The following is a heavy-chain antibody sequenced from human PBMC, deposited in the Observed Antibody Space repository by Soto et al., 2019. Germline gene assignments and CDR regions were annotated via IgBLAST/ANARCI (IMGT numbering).Heavy chain of an antibody. D-gene: IGHD3-16*01. Sequence: PGGSLRLSCAVSGLDVSGNYMTWVRQAPGKGLEWVSVIYSGGSTYYADSVKGRFTISRDNAKNSLFLQMNNLRAEDTGVYYCASLGRHGWGQGTTVTVSS. J-gene: IGHJ6*02. CDR3: ASLGRHG. V-gene: IGHV3-53*01. CDR2: IYSGGST. CDR1: GLDVSGNY.